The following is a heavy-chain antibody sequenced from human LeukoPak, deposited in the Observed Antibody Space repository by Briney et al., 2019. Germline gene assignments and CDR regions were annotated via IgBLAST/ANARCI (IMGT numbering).Heavy chain of an antibody. CDR1: GFTFSTYW. CDR2: INSDGRST. J-gene: IGHJ4*02. D-gene: IGHD1-26*01. Sequence: PGGSLRLSCAASGFTFSTYWMHWVRQAPGKGLVWVSRINSDGRSTSYADSVKGRFTISRDNAKNTLHLQMNSLRAEDTAVYYCASLSSGSYAVDYWGQGTLVTVSS. V-gene: IGHV3-74*01. CDR3: ASLSSGSYAVDY.